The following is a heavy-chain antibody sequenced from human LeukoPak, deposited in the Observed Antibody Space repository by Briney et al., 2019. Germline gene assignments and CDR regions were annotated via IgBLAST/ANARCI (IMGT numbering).Heavy chain of an antibody. J-gene: IGHJ4*02. V-gene: IGHV1-18*01. D-gene: IGHD3-10*01. CDR1: GYTFTSYG. Sequence: ASVKVSCKASGYTFTSYGISWVRQAPGQGLEWMGWISAYNGNTNYAQKLQGRVTMTTDTSTSTACMELRSLRSDDTAVYYCARDFTVRGSGGYWSQGTLVTVSS. CDR3: ARDFTVRGSGGY. CDR2: ISAYNGNT.